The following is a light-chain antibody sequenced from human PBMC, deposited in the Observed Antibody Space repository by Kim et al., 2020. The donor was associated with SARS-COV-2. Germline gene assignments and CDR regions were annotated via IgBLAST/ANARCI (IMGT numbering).Light chain of an antibody. CDR1: SLRSYY. J-gene: IGLJ3*02. Sequence: SELTQDPAVSVALGQTVRITCQGDSLRSYYASWYQQKPGQAPVLVIYGKNNRPSGIPDRFSGSSSGNTASLTITGAQAEDEADYYCNSRDSSGNHLWVFGGGTQLTVL. V-gene: IGLV3-19*01. CDR3: NSRDSSGNHLWV. CDR2: GKN.